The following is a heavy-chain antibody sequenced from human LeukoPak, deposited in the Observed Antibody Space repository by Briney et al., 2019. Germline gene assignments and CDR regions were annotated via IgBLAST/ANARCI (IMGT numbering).Heavy chain of an antibody. J-gene: IGHJ5*01. CDR1: GGSFSGYY. CDR2: INHSGST. CDR3: ARGIPYSSSHKANWFDS. V-gene: IGHV4-34*01. Sequence: PSETLSLTCAVYGGSFSGYYWSWLRQPPGKGLEWVGEINHSGSTNYNPSLKSRVTISVDKSKNQFSLKMSSVTAAATAVYYCARGIPYSSSHKANWFDSWGQGTLVTVSS. D-gene: IGHD6-13*01.